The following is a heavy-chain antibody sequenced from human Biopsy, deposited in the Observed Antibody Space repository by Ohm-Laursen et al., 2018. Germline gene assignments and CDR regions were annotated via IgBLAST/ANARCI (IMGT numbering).Heavy chain of an antibody. CDR3: ARATNSTGWPYYYFYGMDV. CDR2: IYHSGST. J-gene: IGHJ6*02. Sequence: SDTLSLTCAVSGYSIKSGYYWGWIRQPPGKGLEWIGNIYHSGSTYYNPSLKSRVTITVEKSKNQFSLKLSSVAAAATAVYYCARATNSTGWPYYYFYGMDVWGQGTTVTVSS. D-gene: IGHD2/OR15-2a*01. CDR1: GYSIKSGYY. V-gene: IGHV4-38-2*01.